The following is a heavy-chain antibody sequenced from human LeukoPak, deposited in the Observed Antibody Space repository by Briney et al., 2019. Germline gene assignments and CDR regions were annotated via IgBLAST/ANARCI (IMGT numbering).Heavy chain of an antibody. J-gene: IGHJ4*02. CDR1: GGSIRGLY. CDR3: ARGYAYGDTGSFDY. Sequence: PSETLSLTCTVSGGSIRGLYWSWIRQPPGKGLEWIGYIYYSGSTTYNPSLKSRVTISVDTSKNQFSLRLRSVTAADTALYYCARGYAYGDTGSFDYWGQGALVTVSS. D-gene: IGHD4-17*01. V-gene: IGHV4-59*01. CDR2: IYYSGST.